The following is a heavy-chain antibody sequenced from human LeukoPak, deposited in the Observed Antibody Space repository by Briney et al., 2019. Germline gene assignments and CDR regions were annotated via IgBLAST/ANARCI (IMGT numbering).Heavy chain of an antibody. Sequence: SQTLSLTCTVSSGSISSYYWSWIRQPPGKGLEWIGYIYYSGSTNYNPSLKGRVTISVDTSKNQFSLKLSSVTAADTAVYYCAREKGTLRAFDIWGQGTMVTVSS. J-gene: IGHJ3*02. CDR2: IYYSGST. D-gene: IGHD3-10*01. CDR1: SGSISSYY. V-gene: IGHV4-59*01. CDR3: AREKGTLRAFDI.